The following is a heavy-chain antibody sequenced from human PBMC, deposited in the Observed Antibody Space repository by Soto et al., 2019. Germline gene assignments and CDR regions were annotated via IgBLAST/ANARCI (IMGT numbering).Heavy chain of an antibody. CDR2: ISYDGSNK. D-gene: IGHD2-21*02. V-gene: IGHV3-30-3*01. Sequence: PGGSLRLSCAAAGFTFSSYAMHWVRQAPGKGLEWVAVISYDGSNKYYADSVKGRFTISRDNSKNTLYLQMNSLRAEDTAVYYCARDPVAYCGGDCRTFDYWGQGTLVTVS. CDR1: GFTFSSYA. J-gene: IGHJ4*02. CDR3: ARDPVAYCGGDCRTFDY.